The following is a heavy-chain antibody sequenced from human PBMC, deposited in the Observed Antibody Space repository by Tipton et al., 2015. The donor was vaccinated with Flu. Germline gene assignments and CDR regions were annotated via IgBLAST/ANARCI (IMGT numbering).Heavy chain of an antibody. V-gene: IGHV4-30-2*01. Sequence: TLSPTCTVSGDSISSGAYCWTWIRQPPGKGLEWIGNGHHTGSTYRNPSLKSRVIISVDRSKNQFSLKVFSVTAADTAVYYCARRDYSNYVSEPKNWFDPWGQGTLVTVSS. CDR3: ARRDYSNYVSEPKNWFDP. D-gene: IGHD4-11*01. J-gene: IGHJ5*02. CDR2: GHHTGST. CDR1: GDSISSGAYC.